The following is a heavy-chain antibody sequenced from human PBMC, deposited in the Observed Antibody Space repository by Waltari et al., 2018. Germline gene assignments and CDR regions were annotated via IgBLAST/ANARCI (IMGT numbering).Heavy chain of an antibody. J-gene: IGHJ3*01. D-gene: IGHD5-12*01. CDR1: GVSITSNRHY. CDR3: ATYIGASVGTAAFDV. Sequence: QLQLQESGPRLVRPSETLSLICRVSGVSITSNRHYWAWIRQSPGQGLDWIGTVSYSGTTYISPAPKSRVSVSRDTSKNQVSLILGSVTAADMAVYYCATYIGASVGTAAFDVWGQGTMVTVSS. CDR2: VSYSGTT. V-gene: IGHV4-39*01.